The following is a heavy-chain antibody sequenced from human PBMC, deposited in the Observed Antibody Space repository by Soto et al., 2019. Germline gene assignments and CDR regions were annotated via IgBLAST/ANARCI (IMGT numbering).Heavy chain of an antibody. Sequence: GGSLRLSCAASGFTFSSYGMHWVRQAPGKGLEWVAVIWYDGSNKYYADSVKGRFTISRDNSKNTLYLQMNSLRAEDTAVYYCARDPAAANRLRYFDWFTKAHYYGMDVWGQGTTVTVSS. J-gene: IGHJ6*02. CDR2: IWYDGSNK. V-gene: IGHV3-33*01. CDR3: ARDPAAANRLRYFDWFTKAHYYGMDV. D-gene: IGHD3-9*01. CDR1: GFTFSSYG.